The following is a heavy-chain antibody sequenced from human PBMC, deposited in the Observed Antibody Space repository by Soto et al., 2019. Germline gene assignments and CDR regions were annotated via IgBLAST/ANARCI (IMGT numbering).Heavy chain of an antibody. V-gene: IGHV3-30*14. Sequence: QVRLVESGGGVVQPGTSLRLSCAASGFTFSGYVIHWVRQAAGKGLEWVASMTYDGATEYYADSVKGRFTMSRDNSKRALSLQMNSLRPDDTAVYYCARVRLSIAVNDALDVWGQGTTVTVSS. D-gene: IGHD3-3*02. CDR1: GFTFSGYV. CDR3: ARVRLSIAVNDALDV. CDR2: MTYDGATE. J-gene: IGHJ3*01.